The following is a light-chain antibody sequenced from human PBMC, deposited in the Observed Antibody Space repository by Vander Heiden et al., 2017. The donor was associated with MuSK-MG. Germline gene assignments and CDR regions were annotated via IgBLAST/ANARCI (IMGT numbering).Light chain of an antibody. CDR2: AAS. CDR1: QSISSY. J-gene: IGKJ2*01. CDR3: HQSDSTPYT. V-gene: IGKV1-39*01. Sequence: DIQMTQSPSSLSASVGDRVTITCRASQSISSYLNWYQQKPGKAPKLLIYAASSLQSAVPSTLTGSGSGTDFTRSIISRQPEDFATYYCHQSDSTPYTFGQGTKLEIK.